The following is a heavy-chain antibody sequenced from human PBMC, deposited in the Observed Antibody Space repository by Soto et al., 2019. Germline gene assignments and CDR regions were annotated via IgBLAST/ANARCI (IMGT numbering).Heavy chain of an antibody. D-gene: IGHD3-10*01. CDR3: ANLGNYYGSGRPPRFDY. J-gene: IGHJ4*02. Sequence: EVQLLESGGGLVQPGGSLRLSCAASGFTFSSYAMSWVRQAPGKGLEWVSAISGSGGSTYYADSVKGRFTISRDNSKNRLYLQMNSLRAEDTAVYYCANLGNYYGSGRPPRFDYWGQGTLVTVSS. CDR2: ISGSGGST. V-gene: IGHV3-23*01. CDR1: GFTFSSYA.